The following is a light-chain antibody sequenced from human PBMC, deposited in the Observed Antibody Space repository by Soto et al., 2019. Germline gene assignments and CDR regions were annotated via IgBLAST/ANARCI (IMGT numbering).Light chain of an antibody. J-gene: IGKJ3*01. V-gene: IGKV3-11*01. CDR3: QQWRT. Sequence: EIMLTQSPATLSLYPGERATLSCRASQSVSSYLAWYQQKPGQAPRLLIYDASNRATGIPARFSGSGSGTDFTLTISSLEPEDFAVYYCQQWRTFGPGTKVDIK. CDR1: QSVSSY. CDR2: DAS.